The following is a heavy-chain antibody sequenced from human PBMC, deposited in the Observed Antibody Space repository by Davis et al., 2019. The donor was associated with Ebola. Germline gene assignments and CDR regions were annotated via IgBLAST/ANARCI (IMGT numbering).Heavy chain of an antibody. CDR3: ARLDVRGYSYGVDY. CDR1: GGSISSYY. Sequence: PSETLSLTCTVSGGSISSYYWSWIRQPPGKGLEWIGYIYYSGSTNYNPSLKSRVTISVDTSKNQFSLKLSSVTAADTAVYYCARLDVRGYSYGVDYWGQGTLVTVSS. D-gene: IGHD5-18*01. J-gene: IGHJ4*02. V-gene: IGHV4-59*08. CDR2: IYYSGST.